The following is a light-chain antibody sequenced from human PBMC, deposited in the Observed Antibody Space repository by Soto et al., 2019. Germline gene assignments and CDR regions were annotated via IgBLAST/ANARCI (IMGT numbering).Light chain of an antibody. Sequence: QSALTQPPSASGSPGQSVTISCTGTSSDVGGYNYVSWYQQYPGKAPKLMIYEVNKRPSGVPDHFSGSKSGNTASLTVSGLQAEDEADYYCSSYAGSNYVFGTGTKLTVL. V-gene: IGLV2-8*01. J-gene: IGLJ1*01. CDR3: SSYAGSNYV. CDR1: SSDVGGYNY. CDR2: EVN.